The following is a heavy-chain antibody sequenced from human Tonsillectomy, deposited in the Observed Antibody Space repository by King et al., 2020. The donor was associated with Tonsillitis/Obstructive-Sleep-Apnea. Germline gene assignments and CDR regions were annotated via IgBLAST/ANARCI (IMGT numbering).Heavy chain of an antibody. J-gene: IGHJ4*01. CDR2: ISPYNGKT. CDR1: GYTFTTYG. V-gene: IGHV1-18*01. Sequence: QLVQSGGEVKKPGASVKVSCKASGYTFTTYGVSWVRQAPGQGLEWMGWISPYNGKTIYTQSLQARVTMTTDTATNTAYMELRSLRSDDTAVYYCAREGRVEYYENRGYHYGGIDYWGHGTLVTVSS. CDR3: AREGRVEYYENRGYHYGGIDY. D-gene: IGHD3-16*01.